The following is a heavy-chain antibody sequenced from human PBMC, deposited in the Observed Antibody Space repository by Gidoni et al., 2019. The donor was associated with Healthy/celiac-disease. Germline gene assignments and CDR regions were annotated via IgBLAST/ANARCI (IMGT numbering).Heavy chain of an antibody. Sequence: EVQLVQSGAEVKKPGESLKISCKGSGYSFTSYWIGWVRQMPGKGLEWVGIIYPGDSDTRYSPSFQGQVTISADKSISTAYLQWSSLKASDTAMYYCATTYLMGGNNWNDEFDYWGQGTLVTVSS. CDR1: GYSFTSYW. D-gene: IGHD1-1*01. J-gene: IGHJ4*02. CDR2: IYPGDSDT. CDR3: ATTYLMGGNNWNDEFDY. V-gene: IGHV5-51*01.